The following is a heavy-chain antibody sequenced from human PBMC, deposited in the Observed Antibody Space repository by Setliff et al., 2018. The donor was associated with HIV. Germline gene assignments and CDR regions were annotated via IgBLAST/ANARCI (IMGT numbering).Heavy chain of an antibody. CDR2: IHNSGST. CDR3: LRFQESLTRPSVNHFIY. Sequence: SETLSLTCTVSGDPMSSGSFFWTWMRQAAGGRLEWIGHIHNSGSTNYNPSLKSRVTMSADTSESQFSLRLTSVTASDTAVYYCLRFQESLTRPSVNHFIYWGQGILVTVSS. J-gene: IGHJ1*01. D-gene: IGHD3-10*01. V-gene: IGHV4-61*09. CDR1: GDPMSSGSFF.